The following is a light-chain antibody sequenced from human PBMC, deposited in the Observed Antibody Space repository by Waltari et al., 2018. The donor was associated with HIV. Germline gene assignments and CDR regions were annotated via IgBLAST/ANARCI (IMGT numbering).Light chain of an antibody. CDR1: QRVGSNY. J-gene: IGKJ3*01. CDR2: GAS. CDR3: QQYGSPPLFT. Sequence: EIVLTQSPGPLSLSPGERATLSCRASQRVGSNYLAWYQQKPGQAPRLLIYGASSRATGIPDRFSGSGSGTDFTLTIGRLEPEDFAVYYCQQYGSPPLFTFGPGTIVDVK. V-gene: IGKV3-20*01.